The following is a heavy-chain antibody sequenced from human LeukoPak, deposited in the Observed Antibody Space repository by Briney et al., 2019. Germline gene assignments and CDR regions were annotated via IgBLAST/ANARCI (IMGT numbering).Heavy chain of an antibody. CDR3: AKGLRIITAAPIDY. CDR1: GFTFSSYG. D-gene: IGHD2-2*01. J-gene: IGHJ4*02. Sequence: TGGSLRLSCAASGFTFSSYGMHWVRQAPGKGLEWVAGISWNSGNIGYADSVKGRFTISRDNAKNSLYLQMNSLRAEDTALYYCAKGLRIITAAPIDYWGQGTLVTVSS. V-gene: IGHV3-9*01. CDR2: ISWNSGNI.